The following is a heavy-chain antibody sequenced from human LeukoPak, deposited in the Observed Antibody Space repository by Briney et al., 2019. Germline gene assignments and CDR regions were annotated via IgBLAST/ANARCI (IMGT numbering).Heavy chain of an antibody. CDR1: GGSISSYY. V-gene: IGHV4-59*12. CDR3: ARGIVVVPAARYYFDY. Sequence: SETLSLTCTVSGGSISSYYWSWIRQPPGKGLEWIGYIYYSGSTNYNPSLKSRVTISVDTSKNQFSLKLSSVTAADTAVYYCARGIVVVPAARYYFDYWGQGTLVTVSS. J-gene: IGHJ4*02. CDR2: IYYSGST. D-gene: IGHD2-2*01.